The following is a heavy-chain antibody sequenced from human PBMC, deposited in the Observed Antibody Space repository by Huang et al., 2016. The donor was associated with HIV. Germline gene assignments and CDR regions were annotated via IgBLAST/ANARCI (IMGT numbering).Heavy chain of an antibody. Sequence: ELQLVQSGAEVKKPGESLKISCKGSENNFNTYWIGWVRQMPGKGLEWMGIIHPGDSEPRYSPSVRGQVTFSADKSINTAYLQWTYLKASDTAMYYCARWMSSGSYYYFDFWGQGTLVTVSS. CDR2: IHPGDSEP. CDR1: ENNFNTYW. V-gene: IGHV5-51*01. D-gene: IGHD1-26*01. CDR3: ARWMSSGSYYYFDF. J-gene: IGHJ4*02.